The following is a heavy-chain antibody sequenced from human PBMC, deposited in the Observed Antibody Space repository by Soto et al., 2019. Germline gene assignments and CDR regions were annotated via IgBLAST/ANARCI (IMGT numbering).Heavy chain of an antibody. Sequence: EVQLLESGGGLVQPGGSLRLSCAASGFTFSSDAMSWVRQAPGKGLEWVSAISGSGGSTYYADSVKGRFTISRDNYNNTLYLQMNSLRAEDTAVYYCAKENGYSSSWFECDYWGQGTLVTVSS. CDR1: GFTFSSDA. CDR2: ISGSGGST. J-gene: IGHJ4*02. D-gene: IGHD6-13*01. V-gene: IGHV3-23*01. CDR3: AKENGYSSSWFECDY.